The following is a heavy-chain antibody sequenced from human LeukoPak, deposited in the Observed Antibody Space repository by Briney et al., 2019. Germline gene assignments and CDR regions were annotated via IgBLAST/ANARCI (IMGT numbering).Heavy chain of an antibody. V-gene: IGHV1-2*02. CDR2: INPNSGGT. CDR3: ARTCSSTSCAFFDY. J-gene: IGHJ4*02. CDR1: GYTFTGYY. Sequence: GASVKVSCKASGYTFTGYYMHWVRQVPGQGLEWMGWINPNSGGTNYAQKFQGRVTMTRDTSISTAYMELSRLRSDDTAVYYCARTCSSTSCAFFDYWGQGTLVTVSS. D-gene: IGHD2-2*01.